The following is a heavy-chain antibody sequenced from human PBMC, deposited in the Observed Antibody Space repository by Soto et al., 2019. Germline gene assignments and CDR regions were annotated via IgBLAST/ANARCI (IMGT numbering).Heavy chain of an antibody. Sequence: GGSLRLSCAASGFTFSSYGMHWVRQAPGKGLEWVAVISYDGSNKYYADSVKGRFTISRDNSKNTLYLQMNSLRAEDTAVYYCAKSMVRGVIIGGFDYWGQGTLVTVSS. V-gene: IGHV3-30*18. CDR2: ISYDGSNK. CDR3: AKSMVRGVIIGGFDY. CDR1: GFTFSSYG. J-gene: IGHJ4*02. D-gene: IGHD3-10*01.